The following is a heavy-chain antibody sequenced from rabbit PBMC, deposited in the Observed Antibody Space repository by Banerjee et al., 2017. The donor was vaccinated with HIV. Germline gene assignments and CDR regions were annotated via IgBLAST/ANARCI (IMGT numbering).Heavy chain of an antibody. Sequence: QEQLEESGGDLVKPGRSLTLTCTASGFSFSDKYVMCWVRQAPGKGLEWIGCINTISGNTVYASWAKGRFTISKTSSTTVTLQMTSLTVADTATYFCARGSDGYWSGMDLWGPGTLVT. D-gene: IGHD6-1*01. CDR3: ARGSDGYWSGMDL. CDR1: GFSFSDKYV. CDR2: INTISGNT. J-gene: IGHJ6*01. V-gene: IGHV1S45*01.